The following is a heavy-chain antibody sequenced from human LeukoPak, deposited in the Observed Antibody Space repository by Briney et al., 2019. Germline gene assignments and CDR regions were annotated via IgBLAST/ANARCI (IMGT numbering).Heavy chain of an antibody. CDR2: ISAYNGNT. D-gene: IGHD2-2*01. CDR1: GYTFTSYG. CDR3: ARDPGYCSSTSCYQGWFDP. V-gene: IGHV1-18*01. J-gene: IGHJ5*02. Sequence: ASVKVSCKASGYTFTSYGISWVRQAPGQGLEWMGWISAYNGNTNYAQKLQGRVTMTTDTSTSTAYMELRSLRSDDTAVYYCARDPGYCSSTSCYQGWFDPWGQRTLVTVSS.